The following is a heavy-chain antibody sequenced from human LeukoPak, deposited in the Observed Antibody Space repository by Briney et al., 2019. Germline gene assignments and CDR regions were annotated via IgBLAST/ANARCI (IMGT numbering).Heavy chain of an antibody. Sequence: GAPVKVSCKASGYTFTGYYMHWVRQAPGQGLEWMGRINPNSGGTNYAQKFQGRVTMTRDTSISTAYMELSRLRSDDTAVYYCAREHSSGYYKETDWFDPWGLGTLVTVSS. V-gene: IGHV1-2*06. J-gene: IGHJ5*02. D-gene: IGHD3-22*01. CDR2: INPNSGGT. CDR3: AREHSSGYYKETDWFDP. CDR1: GYTFTGYY.